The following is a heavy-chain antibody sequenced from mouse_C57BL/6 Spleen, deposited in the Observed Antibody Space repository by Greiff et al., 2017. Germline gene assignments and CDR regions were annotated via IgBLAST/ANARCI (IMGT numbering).Heavy chain of an antibody. Sequence: QVQLQQPGAELVKPGASVKMSCKASGYTFTSYWITWVKQRPGQGLEWIGDIYPGSGCTNYNEKFKSKATLTVDTSSSTAYMQLRSLTSEDSAVYYCARSVQLTGDDYWGQGTTLTVSS. CDR1: GYTFTSYW. CDR3: ARSVQLTGDDY. J-gene: IGHJ2*01. CDR2: IYPGSGCT. D-gene: IGHD4-1*01. V-gene: IGHV1-55*01.